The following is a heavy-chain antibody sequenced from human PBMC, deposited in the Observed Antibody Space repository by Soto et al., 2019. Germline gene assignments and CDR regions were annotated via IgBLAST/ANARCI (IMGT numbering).Heavy chain of an antibody. Sequence: PGGSLRLSCAASGFTFSSYWMHWVRQAPGKGLVWVSRIKTDGSTTNYADSVKGRFTISRDNAKNTLFLQMNSLRAEDTAVYYCARRTDAYNWADYWGQGTLVTVSS. CDR2: IKTDGSTT. CDR3: ARRTDAYNWADY. D-gene: IGHD1-1*01. V-gene: IGHV3-74*01. J-gene: IGHJ4*02. CDR1: GFTFSSYW.